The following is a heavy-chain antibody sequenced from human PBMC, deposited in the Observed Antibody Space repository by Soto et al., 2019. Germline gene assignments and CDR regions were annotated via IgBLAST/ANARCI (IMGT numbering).Heavy chain of an antibody. CDR2: IYHSGSN. Sequence: QVQLQESGPGLVKPSGTLSLTCAVSCGSISSSNWWSWVRQPPGKGLEWIGEIYHSGSNNYNPSLKKRGTISVAKANNQLSLQLSSVTAADTAVYYSAREGYCSGGSCYGAFDIWGQETMVTVSS. D-gene: IGHD2-15*01. V-gene: IGHV4-4*02. J-gene: IGHJ3*02. CDR3: AREGYCSGGSCYGAFDI. CDR1: CGSISSSNW.